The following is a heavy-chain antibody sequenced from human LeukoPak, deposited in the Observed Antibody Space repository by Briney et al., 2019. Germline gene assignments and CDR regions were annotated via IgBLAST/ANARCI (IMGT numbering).Heavy chain of an antibody. CDR1: GFTFSSYA. V-gene: IGHV3-23*01. D-gene: IGHD3-22*01. CDR3: AKSFDYYDSSGYSN. CDR2: ISGSGGST. J-gene: IGHJ4*02. Sequence: AGGSLRLSCAASGFTFSSYAMSWVRQAPGKGLEWVSAISGSGGSTYYADSVKGRFTISRDNSKSTLYLQMNSLRAEDTAVYYCAKSFDYYDSSGYSNWGQGTLVTVSS.